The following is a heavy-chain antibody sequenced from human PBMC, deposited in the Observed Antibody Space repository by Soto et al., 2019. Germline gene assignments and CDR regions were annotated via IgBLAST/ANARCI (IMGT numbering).Heavy chain of an antibody. Sequence: GGSLRLSCAASGFTFSSYGMHWVRQAPGKGLECVAVITDDGSKKDYADAVKGRFTISRDNAKNSLYLQMNSLRAEDTAVYYCARMAPPIDYWGQGTLVTVSS. J-gene: IGHJ4*02. CDR1: GFTFSSYG. D-gene: IGHD5-12*01. V-gene: IGHV3-30*03. CDR2: ITDDGSKK. CDR3: ARMAPPIDY.